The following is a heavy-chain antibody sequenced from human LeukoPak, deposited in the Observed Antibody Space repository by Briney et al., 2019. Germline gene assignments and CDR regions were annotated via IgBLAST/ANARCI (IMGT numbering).Heavy chain of an antibody. D-gene: IGHD3-22*01. CDR2: IYYSGST. CDR1: GGSISSYH. CDR3: ARDRDYDRIDAFDI. J-gene: IGHJ3*02. Sequence: SETLSLTCTVSGGSISSYHWSWIRQPPGKGLEWIGYIYYSGSTNYNPSLKSRVTISVDTSKNQFSLKLSSVTAADTAVYYCARDRDYDRIDAFDIWGQGTMVTVSS. V-gene: IGHV4-59*01.